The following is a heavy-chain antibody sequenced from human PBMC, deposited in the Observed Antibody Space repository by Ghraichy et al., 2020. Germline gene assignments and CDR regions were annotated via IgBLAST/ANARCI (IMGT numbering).Heavy chain of an antibody. Sequence: SETLSLTCAVYGGSFSGYYWSWIRQPPGKGLEWIGEINHSGSTNYNPSLKSRVTISVDTSKNQFSLKLSSVTAADTAVYYCARGCQAYDSSPGIGWFDPWGQGTLVTVSS. CDR1: GGSFSGYY. CDR3: ARGCQAYDSSPGIGWFDP. CDR2: INHSGST. D-gene: IGHD3-22*01. V-gene: IGHV4-34*01. J-gene: IGHJ5*02.